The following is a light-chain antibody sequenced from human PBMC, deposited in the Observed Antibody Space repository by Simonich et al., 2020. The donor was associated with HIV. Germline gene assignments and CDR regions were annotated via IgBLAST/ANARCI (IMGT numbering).Light chain of an antibody. CDR3: MQALQTPIT. Sequence: DIVMTQSPLSLPVTPGEPASISCRSSPSLLHSNGYNYLDWYLQKPGQSPQLLIDLVANRASGGPDRFSGRGSGTDFTLKISRVEAEDVGVYYCMQALQTPITFGQGTRLEIK. CDR2: LVA. V-gene: IGKV2-28*01. J-gene: IGKJ5*01. CDR1: PSLLHSNGYNY.